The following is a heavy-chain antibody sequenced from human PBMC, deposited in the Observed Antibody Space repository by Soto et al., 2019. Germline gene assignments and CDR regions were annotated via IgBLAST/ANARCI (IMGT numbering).Heavy chain of an antibody. D-gene: IGHD3-16*01. CDR1: GFIFSNYA. CDR2: VTSRGDTT. Sequence: EVQLLQSGGGLVQPGGSLRLSCAASGFIFSNYAMNWVRQAPGKGLEWVSVVTSRGDTTYYADSVKGRFTISRDNSKNTLYLQGNSLEAEDTAVYYCAKDRLGGGLDYWGQGTLVSVSS. J-gene: IGHJ4*02. CDR3: AKDRLGGGLDY. V-gene: IGHV3-23*01.